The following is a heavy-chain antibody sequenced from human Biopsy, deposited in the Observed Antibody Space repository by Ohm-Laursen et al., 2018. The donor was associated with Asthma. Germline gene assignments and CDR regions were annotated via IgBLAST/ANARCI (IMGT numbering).Heavy chain of an antibody. D-gene: IGHD3-22*01. CDR1: GFKFDEYT. CDR3: AKVRSDWVITESFDY. J-gene: IGHJ4*02. V-gene: IGHV3-9*01. CDR2: ISWNSATV. Sequence: SLRLSCAASGFKFDEYTMHWVRQAPGRGLEWVSGISWNSATVGYADSVEGRFTISRDNAKNSVFLHMDSLRPEDTAFYYCAKVRSDWVITESFDYWGQGVLVTVSS.